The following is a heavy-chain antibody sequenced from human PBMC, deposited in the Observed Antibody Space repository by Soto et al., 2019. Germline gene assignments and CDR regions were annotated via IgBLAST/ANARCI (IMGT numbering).Heavy chain of an antibody. V-gene: IGHV4-59*01. CDR3: ARSVVRGVSYNWFDP. Sequence: QVQLQESGPGLVKPSETLSLTCTVSGGSISSYYWSWIRQPPGKGLEWIGYIYYSGSTNYNPSLKGRVTISVDTPKNQFSLKLSSVTAADTAVYYCARSVVRGVSYNWFDPWGQGTLVTVSS. CDR1: GGSISSYY. CDR2: IYYSGST. D-gene: IGHD3-10*01. J-gene: IGHJ5*02.